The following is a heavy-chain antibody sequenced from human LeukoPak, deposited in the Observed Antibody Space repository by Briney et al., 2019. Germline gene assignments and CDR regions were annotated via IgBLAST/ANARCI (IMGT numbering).Heavy chain of an antibody. J-gene: IGHJ4*02. CDR2: ISRTGNYI. V-gene: IGHV3-21*01. Sequence: GGSLRLSCAASGFTFSRYNMSWVRQAPGKGLEWVSSISRTGNYIYYADSVKGRFTISRDNAQNSLFLQMNSLRVEDTAVYYCARVLETDCSGGSCYSGLDYWGQGTLVTVSS. D-gene: IGHD2-15*01. CDR1: GFTFSRYN. CDR3: ARVLETDCSGGSCYSGLDY.